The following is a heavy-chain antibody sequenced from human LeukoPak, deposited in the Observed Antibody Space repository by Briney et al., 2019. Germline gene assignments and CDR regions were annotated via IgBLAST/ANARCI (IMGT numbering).Heavy chain of an antibody. V-gene: IGHV3-33*01. CDR2: IWYDGSNK. D-gene: IGHD2-2*01. J-gene: IGHJ4*02. CDR3: ARDQPALGIDY. Sequence: GRSLRLSCAASGFTFSSYGMHWVRQAPGKGLEWVAVIWYDGSNKYYADSVKGRFTISRDNSKNTLYLQMNSLRAEDTAVYYSARDQPALGIDYWGQGTLVTASS. CDR1: GFTFSSYG.